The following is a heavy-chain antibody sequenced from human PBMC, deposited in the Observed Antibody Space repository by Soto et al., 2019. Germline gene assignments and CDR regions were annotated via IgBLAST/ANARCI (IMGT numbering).Heavy chain of an antibody. V-gene: IGHV2-5*02. J-gene: IGHJ4*02. CDR1: GFSLTTSGVG. CDR2: IYWDDDK. D-gene: IGHD3-3*01. Sequence: QITLNESGPTVVKPAETLTLTCTFSGFSLTTSGVGVGWIRQSPGKAPEWLALIYWDDDKRYSASLKSRLTITKDTSKNQVVLTMASVDPADRATYYCAHRILRTVFGVVTTTAIYFDFWGQGTPVVVSS. CDR3: AHRILRTVFGVVTTTAIYFDF.